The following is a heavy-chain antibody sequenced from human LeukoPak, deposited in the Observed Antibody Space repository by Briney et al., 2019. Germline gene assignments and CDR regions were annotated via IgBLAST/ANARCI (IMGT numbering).Heavy chain of an antibody. CDR3: AKGPSRITMVRGVIGIDY. D-gene: IGHD3-10*01. CDR1: GFTFSSYG. CDR2: IWYDGSNK. Sequence: GRSLTLSCAASGFTFSSYGMHWVRQAPGKGLEWVAVIWYDGSNKYYADSVKGRFTISRDNSKNTLYLQMNSLRAEDTAVYYCAKGPSRITMVRGVIGIDYWGQGTLVTVSS. V-gene: IGHV3-33*06. J-gene: IGHJ4*02.